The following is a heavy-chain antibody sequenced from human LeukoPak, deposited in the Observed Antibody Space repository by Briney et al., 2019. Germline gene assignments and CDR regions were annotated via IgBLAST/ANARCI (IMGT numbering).Heavy chain of an antibody. CDR1: GGSISSGSYY. D-gene: IGHD3-10*01. CDR2: IYTSGST. CDR3: TRGHPGVVRGTNWFDP. Sequence: SETLSLTCTVSGGSISSGSYYWSWIRQPAGKGLEWIGRIYTSGSTNYNPSLKSRVTISLDTSKNQFSLKLSSVTAADTAVYYCTRGHPGVVRGTNWFDPWGQGTLVTVSS. V-gene: IGHV4-61*02. J-gene: IGHJ5*02.